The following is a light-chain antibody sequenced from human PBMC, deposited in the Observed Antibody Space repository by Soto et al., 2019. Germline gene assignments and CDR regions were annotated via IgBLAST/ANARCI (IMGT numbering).Light chain of an antibody. J-gene: IGKJ1*01. Sequence: DIQMTQSPSTLSASIGDRVTITCRASQSINVWLAWYQQKPGKAPKFLIYPASTLQSGVPSRFSGSGSGTEFTLTISSLQPDDFATYYCQQHEAYPRTFGQGPKVEIK. CDR2: PAS. V-gene: IGKV1-5*03. CDR3: QQHEAYPRT. CDR1: QSINVW.